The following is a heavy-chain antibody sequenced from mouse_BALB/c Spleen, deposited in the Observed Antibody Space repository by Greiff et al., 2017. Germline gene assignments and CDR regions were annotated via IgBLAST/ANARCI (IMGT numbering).Heavy chain of an antibody. J-gene: IGHJ3*01. CDR3: ASYDYDDPLFAY. D-gene: IGHD2-4*01. CDR1: GFNIKDTY. Sequence: EVQLQQSGAELVKPGASVKLSCTASGFNIKDTYMHWVKQRPEQGLEWIGRIDPANGNTKYDPKFQGKATITADTSSNTAYLQLSSLTSEDTAVYYCASYDYDDPLFAYWGQGTLVTVSA. V-gene: IGHV14-3*02. CDR2: IDPANGNT.